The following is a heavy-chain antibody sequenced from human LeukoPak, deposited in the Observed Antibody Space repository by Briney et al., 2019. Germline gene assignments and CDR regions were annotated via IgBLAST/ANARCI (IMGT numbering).Heavy chain of an antibody. Sequence: XXSLRLSCAASGFTFXSYAMSWVRQAPGKGLEWVSAISGSGGSTYYADSVKGRFTISRDNSKNTLYLQMNSLRAEDTAVYYCAKDPAPSGVFDPWGQGTLVTVSS. CDR3: AKDPAPSGVFDP. V-gene: IGHV3-23*01. CDR1: GFTFXSYA. D-gene: IGHD2-8*01. CDR2: ISGSGGST. J-gene: IGHJ5*02.